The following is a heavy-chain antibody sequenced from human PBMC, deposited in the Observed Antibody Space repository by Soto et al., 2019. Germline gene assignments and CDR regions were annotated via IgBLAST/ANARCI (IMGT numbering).Heavy chain of an antibody. Sequence: QITLQESSPTLVKPTQTLTLTCTFSGFSLSTSGVGVAWIGRPPGKPREWLALIYWVDDKRYTPTLKSRLTITKDTSKNQVVLTMTNLDPTDTATYHCAHSNVYGFEAFDIWGQGTTVTVSS. CDR1: GFSLSTSGVG. CDR2: IYWVDDK. J-gene: IGHJ3*02. CDR3: AHSNVYGFEAFDI. D-gene: IGHD4-17*01. V-gene: IGHV2-5*02.